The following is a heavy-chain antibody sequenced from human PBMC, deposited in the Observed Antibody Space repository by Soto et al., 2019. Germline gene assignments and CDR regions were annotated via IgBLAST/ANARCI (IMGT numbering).Heavy chain of an antibody. V-gene: IGHV3-30*03. CDR3: ARDLSVAGPDC. J-gene: IGHJ4*02. CDR1: GFTFRSYA. CDR2: ISYDESDK. Sequence: PGGSLRLSCAASGFTFRSYAMHWVRQAPGKGLEWVAVISYDESDKYYADSLKGRFTISRDNSKNTLYLQMNSLRGEDTAAYYCARDLSVAGPDCWGQGTLVTVSS. D-gene: IGHD6-19*01.